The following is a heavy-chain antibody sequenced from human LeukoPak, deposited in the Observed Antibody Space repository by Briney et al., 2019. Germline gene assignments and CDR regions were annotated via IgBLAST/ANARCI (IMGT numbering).Heavy chain of an antibody. CDR1: GFTFSAYA. CDR3: ARDLHYYLAMDV. V-gene: IGHV3-23*01. Sequence: QPGGSLRLSCEASGFTFSAYAMTWVRQAPGKGLEWVSSIGSDNKSHYSESVKGRFAISRDNSKSIVFLQLNSLRAEDTALYYCARDLHYYLAMDVWGQGTTVYVSS. D-gene: IGHD2/OR15-2a*01. CDR2: IGSDNKS. J-gene: IGHJ6*02.